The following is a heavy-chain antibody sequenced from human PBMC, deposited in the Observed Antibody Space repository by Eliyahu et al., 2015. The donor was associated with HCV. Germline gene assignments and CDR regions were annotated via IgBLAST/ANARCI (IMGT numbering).Heavy chain of an antibody. Sequence: QLQLQESGPGLVKPSETLSLTCTVSGGSISSSSXYWGWXXXPPGKGLEWIGNIYFSGRTFYNPSLKSRVTISVDTSKNQFSLKLSSVTAADTAVYFCARDYIAVAGDFDYWGQGTLVTVSS. CDR2: IYFSGRT. CDR1: GGSISSSSXY. V-gene: IGHV4-39*02. J-gene: IGHJ4*02. D-gene: IGHD6-19*01. CDR3: ARDYIAVAGDFDY.